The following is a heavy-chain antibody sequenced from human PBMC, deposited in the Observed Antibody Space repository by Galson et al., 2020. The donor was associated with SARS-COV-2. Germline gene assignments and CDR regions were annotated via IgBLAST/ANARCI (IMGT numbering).Heavy chain of an antibody. V-gene: IGHV3-30*04. CDR3: ARDTPSSWTLDAFDI. D-gene: IGHD6-13*01. J-gene: IGHJ3*02. CDR2: ISYDGSNK. Sequence: GGSLRLSCAASGFTFSSYAMHWVRQAPGKGLEWVAVISYDGSNKYYADSVKGRFTISRDNSKNTLYLQMNSLRAEDTAVYYCARDTPSSWTLDAFDIWGQGTMVTVSS. CDR1: GFTFSSYA.